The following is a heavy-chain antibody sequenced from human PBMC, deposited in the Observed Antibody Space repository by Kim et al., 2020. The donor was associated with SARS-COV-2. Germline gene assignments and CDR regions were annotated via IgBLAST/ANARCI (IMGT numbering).Heavy chain of an antibody. CDR1: GYTFTSYG. V-gene: IGHV1-18*01. J-gene: IGHJ6*02. CDR2: ISAYNGNT. D-gene: IGHD6-13*01. Sequence: ASVKVSCKASGYTFTSYGISWVRQAPGQGLEWMGWISAYNGNTNYAQKLQGRVTMTTDTSTSTAYMELRSLRSDDTAVYYCARGSSSQKYGPHYYYGMDVWGQGTTVTVSS. CDR3: ARGSSSQKYGPHYYYGMDV.